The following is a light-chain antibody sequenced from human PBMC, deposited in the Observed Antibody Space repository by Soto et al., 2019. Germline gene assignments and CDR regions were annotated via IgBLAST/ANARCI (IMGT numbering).Light chain of an antibody. CDR3: QQYDNPPLT. CDR2: DAS. Sequence: DIQMTQSPSSLSASLGDRVTITCQASQDISNYLNWYQQKPGKAPKLLIYDASNLETGVPSRFSGSGSGTDFTFTISSLQPEDIATYYCQQYDNPPLTFGGGTKVEIK. CDR1: QDISNY. J-gene: IGKJ4*01. V-gene: IGKV1-33*01.